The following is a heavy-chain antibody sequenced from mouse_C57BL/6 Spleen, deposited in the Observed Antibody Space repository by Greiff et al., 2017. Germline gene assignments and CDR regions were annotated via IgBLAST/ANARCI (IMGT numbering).Heavy chain of an antibody. CDR2: IDPSDSET. CDR1: GYTFTSYW. CDR3: ARSHYYGSTWFAD. Sequence: QVQLQQPGAELVRPGSSVKLSCKASGYTFTSYWMHWVKQRPIQGLEWIGNIDPSDSETHYNQKFKDKATLTVDKSSSTAYMQLSSLTSEDSAVYYCARSHYYGSTWFADWGQGTLVTVSA. J-gene: IGHJ3*01. V-gene: IGHV1-52*01. D-gene: IGHD1-1*01.